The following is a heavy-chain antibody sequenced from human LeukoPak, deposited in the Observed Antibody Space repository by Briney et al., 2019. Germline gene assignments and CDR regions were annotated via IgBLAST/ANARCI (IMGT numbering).Heavy chain of an antibody. CDR2: IIPIFGPT. CDR1: GGTFSRYD. D-gene: IGHD4-17*01. J-gene: IGHJ4*02. Sequence: EASVKVSCKASGGTFSRYDISWVRQAPGQGLEWMGGIIPIFGPTNYAQKFQGRVTITADESTSTAYMELSSLRSEYTAVYYCARDPAGVTTSVSYFDYWGQGTLVTVSS. V-gene: IGHV1-69*01. CDR3: ARDPAGVTTSVSYFDY.